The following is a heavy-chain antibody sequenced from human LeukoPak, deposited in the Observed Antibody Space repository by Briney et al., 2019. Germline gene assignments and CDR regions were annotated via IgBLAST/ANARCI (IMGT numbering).Heavy chain of an antibody. Sequence: GGSLRLPCAASGFTFSSYAMDWVRQAPGKGLEWVSVISGSGGSTYYADSVKGRFTISRDNSKNTLYLQMNSLRAEDTAVYYCAKPSCTSTSCFRFDPWGQGTLVTVSS. CDR1: GFTFSSYA. V-gene: IGHV3-23*01. J-gene: IGHJ5*02. CDR3: AKPSCTSTSCFRFDP. CDR2: ISGSGGST. D-gene: IGHD2-2*01.